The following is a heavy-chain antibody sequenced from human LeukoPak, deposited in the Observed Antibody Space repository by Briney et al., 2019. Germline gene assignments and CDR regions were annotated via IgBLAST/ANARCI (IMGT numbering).Heavy chain of an antibody. CDR2: VDPEDGET. J-gene: IGHJ4*02. Sequence: ASVKVSCKASGYTFTGYYMHWVQQAPGKGLEWMGLVDPEDGETIYAEKFQGRVTITADTSTDTAYMELSSLRSEDTAVYYCATLLGTAMVDYWGQGTLVTVSS. V-gene: IGHV1-69-2*01. CDR1: GYTFTGYY. D-gene: IGHD5-18*01. CDR3: ATLLGTAMVDY.